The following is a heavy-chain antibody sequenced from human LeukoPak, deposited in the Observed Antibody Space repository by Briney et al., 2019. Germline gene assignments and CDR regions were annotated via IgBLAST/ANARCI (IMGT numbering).Heavy chain of an antibody. CDR3: ARRLGGGYSSSYANWFDP. CDR1: GGSISSGDYY. Sequence: SQTLSLTCTVSGGSISSGDYYWSWIRQPPGKGLEWIGYIYYSGSTYYNPSLKSRVTISVDTSKNQFSLKLSSVTAADTAVYYCARRLGGGYSSSYANWFDPWGQGTLVTVSS. D-gene: IGHD6-13*01. J-gene: IGHJ5*02. CDR2: IYYSGST. V-gene: IGHV4-30-4*01.